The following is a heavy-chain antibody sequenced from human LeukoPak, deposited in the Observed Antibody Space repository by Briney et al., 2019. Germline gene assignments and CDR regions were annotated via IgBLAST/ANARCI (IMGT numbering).Heavy chain of an antibody. CDR1: GGSISSGDYY. V-gene: IGHV4-61*08. CDR3: AREGPDSSGYRLFDY. J-gene: IGHJ4*02. D-gene: IGHD3-22*01. CDR2: IYYSGST. Sequence: SQTLSLTCTVSGGSISSGDYYWSWIRQPPGKGLEWIGYIYYSGSTNYNPSLKSRVTISVDTSKNQFSLKLSSVTAADTAVYYCAREGPDSSGYRLFDYWGQGTLVTVSS.